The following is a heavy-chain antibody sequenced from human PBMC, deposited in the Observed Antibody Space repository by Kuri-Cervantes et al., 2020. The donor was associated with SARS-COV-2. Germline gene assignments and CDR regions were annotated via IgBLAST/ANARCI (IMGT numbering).Heavy chain of an antibody. CDR2: ISSSSSYI. CDR1: GFTFSSYS. J-gene: IGHJ6*03. D-gene: IGHD3-3*01. V-gene: IGHV3-21*01. Sequence: GESLKISCAASGFTFSSYSMNWVRQAPGKGLEWVSSISSSSSYIYYADSVKGRFTISRDNAKNSLYLQMNSLRAEDTAVYYCARDSAPKLRFDYYYYMDVWGKGTTVTVSS. CDR3: ARDSAPKLRFDYYYYMDV.